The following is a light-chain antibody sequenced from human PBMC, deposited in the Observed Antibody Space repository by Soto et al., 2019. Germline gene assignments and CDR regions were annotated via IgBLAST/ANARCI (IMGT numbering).Light chain of an antibody. CDR2: GAS. V-gene: IGKV3-15*01. J-gene: IGKJ2*01. Sequence: EIVMTQSPATLSVSPGEGATLSSRASQSVGSDLAWYQQKRGQAPRLLIYGASTVATGIPARFSGSESGTEFTLTISSLQSEGFAVYYCQQYNSWPPRTFGQGTKLEIK. CDR3: QQYNSWPPRT. CDR1: QSVGSD.